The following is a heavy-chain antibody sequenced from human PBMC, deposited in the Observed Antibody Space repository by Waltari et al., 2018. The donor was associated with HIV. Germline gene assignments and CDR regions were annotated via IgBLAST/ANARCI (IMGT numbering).Heavy chain of an antibody. D-gene: IGHD2-8*02. CDR1: TFSVASNY. CDR2: IYMDDTT. CDR3: VRGVRYYTD. J-gene: IGHJ4*02. Sequence: VETGGTVIRPGGSLRLSCSPFTFSVASNYVTWLGLAPGRGLGWVSAIYMDDTTHYADSGKGRFTISRDRFLNTVHLHLNFLIFEDTATYFSVRGVRYYTDWGQGTPVTVS. V-gene: IGHV3-53*05.